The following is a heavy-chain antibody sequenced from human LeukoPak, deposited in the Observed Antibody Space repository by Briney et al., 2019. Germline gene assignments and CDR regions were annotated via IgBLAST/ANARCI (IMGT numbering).Heavy chain of an antibody. CDR1: GYTFTSYA. CDR2: INAGNGNT. D-gene: IGHD2-21*02. V-gene: IGHV1-3*01. CDR3: ALYCGGDCPIDY. J-gene: IGHJ4*02. Sequence: ASVKVSCKASGYTFTSYAMHWVRQAPGQRLEWMGWINAGNGNTKYSLKFQGRVTITRDTSASTAYMELSSLRSEDTAVYYCALYCGGDCPIDYWGQGTLVTVSS.